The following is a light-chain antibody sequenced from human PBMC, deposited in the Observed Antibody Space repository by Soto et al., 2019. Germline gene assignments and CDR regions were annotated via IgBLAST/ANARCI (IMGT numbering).Light chain of an antibody. CDR2: YDS. V-gene: IGLV3-21*04. CDR3: QVWDGSSDQV. Sequence: SYELTQPPSVSVAPGKTARITCGGNNIGSKSVHWYQQKAGQAPVLVIYYDSDRPSGIPERFSGSNSGNTATLTISRVEAGDEADYYCQVWDGSSDQVFGGGTKLTVL. J-gene: IGLJ2*01. CDR1: NIGSKS.